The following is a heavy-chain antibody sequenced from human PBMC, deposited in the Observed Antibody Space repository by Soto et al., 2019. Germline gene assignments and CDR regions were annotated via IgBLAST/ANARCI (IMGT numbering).Heavy chain of an antibody. V-gene: IGHV3-11*06. CDR2: ISSSSSYT. CDR3: ARDYYDFWSGSTHIYYGMDV. CDR1: GFTFSDYY. D-gene: IGHD3-3*01. Sequence: PGGSLRLSCAASGFTFSDYYMSWIRQAPGKGLEWVSYISSSSSYTNYADSVKGRFTISRDNAKNSLYLQMNSLRAEDTAVYYCARDYYDFWSGSTHIYYGMDVWGQAPTVTVSS. J-gene: IGHJ6*02.